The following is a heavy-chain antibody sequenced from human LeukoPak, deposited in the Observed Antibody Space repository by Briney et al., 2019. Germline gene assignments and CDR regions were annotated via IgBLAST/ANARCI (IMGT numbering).Heavy chain of an antibody. V-gene: IGHV4-61*02. CDR2: IYTSGST. CDR3: ARDRGPPPYCSSTSCYTGGDWFDP. D-gene: IGHD2-2*02. Sequence: PSETLSLTCTVSGGSISSGSYYWSWIRQPAGKGLEWIGRIYTSGSTNYNPSLKSRVTISVDTSKNQFSLKLSSVTAADTAVYYCARDRGPPPYCSSTSCYTGGDWFDPWGQGTLVTVSS. CDR1: GGSISSGSYY. J-gene: IGHJ5*02.